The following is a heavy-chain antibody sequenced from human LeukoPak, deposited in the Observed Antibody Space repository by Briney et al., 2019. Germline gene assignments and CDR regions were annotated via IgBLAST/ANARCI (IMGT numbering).Heavy chain of an antibody. CDR2: IYYSGST. D-gene: IGHD3-22*01. V-gene: IGHV4-59*08. Sequence: SETLSLTCTVSGGSISSYYWSWLRQPPGKGLEWVGYIYYSGSTNYNPSLNRRVTISVDTSKTQFSLKLSSVTAADTAVYYCARQPYYYDSSGYYYSYYYYAMDVWGQGTTVTVSS. CDR1: GGSISSYY. CDR3: ARQPYYYDSSGYYYSYYYYAMDV. J-gene: IGHJ6*02.